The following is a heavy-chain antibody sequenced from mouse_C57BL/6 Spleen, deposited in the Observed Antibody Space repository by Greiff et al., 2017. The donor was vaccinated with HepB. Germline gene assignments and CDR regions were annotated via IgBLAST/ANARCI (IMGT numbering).Heavy chain of an antibody. CDR1: GYAFSSYW. CDR3: ARGGTFSYGMDY. Sequence: QVQLQQSGAELVKPGASVKISCKASGYAFSSYWMNWVKQRPGKGLEWIGQIYPGDGDTNYNGKFKGKATLTADKSSSTAYMQLSSLTSEDSAVYLCARGGTFSYGMDYWGQGTSVTVSS. CDR2: IYPGDGDT. V-gene: IGHV1-80*01. D-gene: IGHD3-1*01. J-gene: IGHJ4*01.